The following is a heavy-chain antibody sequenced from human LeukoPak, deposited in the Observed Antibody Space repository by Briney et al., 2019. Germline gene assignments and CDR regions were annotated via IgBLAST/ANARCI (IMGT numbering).Heavy chain of an antibody. V-gene: IGHV4-39*01. Sequence: PSETLSLTCTVSGASISGSTYYWGWIRQPPGTGLEWIGCIYETGSTYYKSSLKSRVTISVDTSKNQFSLKLSSVTAADTAVYYCARHSGSGYYFYFYTMDVWGQGATVTVSS. D-gene: IGHD2-15*01. CDR2: IYETGST. CDR3: ARHSGSGYYFYFYTMDV. J-gene: IGHJ6*01. CDR1: GASISGSTYY.